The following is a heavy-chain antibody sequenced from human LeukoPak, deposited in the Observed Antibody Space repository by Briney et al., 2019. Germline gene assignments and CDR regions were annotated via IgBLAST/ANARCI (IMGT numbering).Heavy chain of an antibody. CDR3: ARDLRSIFGVVSDY. CDR1: GYTFTGYY. Sequence: ASVKVSCKASGYTFTGYYMHWVRQAPGQGLEWMGWINPNSGGTNYAQKFQGRVTMTRDTSISTAYMELSRLRSDDTAVYYCARDLRSIFGVVSDYWVQGTLVTVSS. V-gene: IGHV1-2*02. CDR2: INPNSGGT. J-gene: IGHJ4*02. D-gene: IGHD3-3*01.